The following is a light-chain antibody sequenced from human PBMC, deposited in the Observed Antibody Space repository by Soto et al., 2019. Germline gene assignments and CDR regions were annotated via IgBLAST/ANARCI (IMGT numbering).Light chain of an antibody. J-gene: IGKJ1*01. CDR3: QQYYSYPQT. CDR1: QSVSSRY. Sequence: MASTKCPSSPSXXPVEGASVXXRXSQSVSSRYLAWYQQKPGLAPRLLIYGASMGATGIPDRFTGSGSGTDFTLTISRLEPEDFAMFYCQQYYSYPQTLGQGSEVDIK. CDR2: GAS. V-gene: IGKV3-20*01.